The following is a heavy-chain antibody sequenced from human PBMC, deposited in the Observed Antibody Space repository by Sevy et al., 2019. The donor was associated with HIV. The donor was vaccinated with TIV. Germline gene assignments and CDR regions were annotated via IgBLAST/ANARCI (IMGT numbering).Heavy chain of an antibody. CDR3: ARDLNLRYFDWLGGSLDY. J-gene: IGHJ4*02. D-gene: IGHD3-9*01. CDR2: INPNSGGT. Sequence: ASVKVSCKASGYTFTGYYMHWVRQAPGQGLEWMGWINPNSGGTNYAQKFQGRVTMTRDTSISTAYMELGRLGSDETAVYYCARDLNLRYFDWLGGSLDYWGQGTLVTVSS. CDR1: GYTFTGYY. V-gene: IGHV1-2*02.